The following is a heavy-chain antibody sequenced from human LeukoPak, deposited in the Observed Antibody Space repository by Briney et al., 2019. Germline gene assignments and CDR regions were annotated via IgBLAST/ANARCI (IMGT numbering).Heavy chain of an antibody. CDR3: ARDPPGIAAAGSQGGY. Sequence: ASVKVSCKASGYTFTSYDINWVRQATGQGLEWMGWMNPNSGNTGYAQKFQGRVTMTRDTSISTAYMELSRLRSDDTAVYYCARDPPGIAAAGSQGGYWGQGTLVTVSS. V-gene: IGHV1-8*01. D-gene: IGHD6-13*01. CDR2: MNPNSGNT. CDR1: GYTFTSYD. J-gene: IGHJ4*02.